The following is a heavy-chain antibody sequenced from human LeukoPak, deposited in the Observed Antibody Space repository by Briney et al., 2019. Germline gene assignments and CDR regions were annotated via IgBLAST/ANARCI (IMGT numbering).Heavy chain of an antibody. V-gene: IGHV1-18*01. D-gene: IGHD2-2*01. J-gene: IGHJ6*03. CDR3: ARGVVVVPAASYYYYYYMDV. CDR1: GYTFTSYD. CDR2: ISAYNGNT. Sequence: GASVKVSCKASGYTFTSYDINWVRQAPGQGLEWMGWISAYNGNTNYAQKLQGRVTMTTDTSTSTAYMELRSLRSDDTAVYYCARGVVVVPAASYYYYYYMDVWGKGTTVTVSS.